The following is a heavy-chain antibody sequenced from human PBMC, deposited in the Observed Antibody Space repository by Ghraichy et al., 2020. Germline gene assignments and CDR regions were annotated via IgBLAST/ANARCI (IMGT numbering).Heavy chain of an antibody. J-gene: IGHJ3*01. V-gene: IGHV4-39*07. CDR3: ARGLPPQSGNFPDAFDL. CDR2: FYFTGTI. D-gene: IGHD1-26*01. Sequence: SETLSLTCSVSGDSVSSSSYYWSWLRQPPGQGLEWITSFYFTGTIFYNPSLKRRVTMSVDRSTHQFSLRLTSVTAADTAVYYCARGLPPQSGNFPDAFDLWGQGTIITVSS. CDR1: GDSVSSSSYY.